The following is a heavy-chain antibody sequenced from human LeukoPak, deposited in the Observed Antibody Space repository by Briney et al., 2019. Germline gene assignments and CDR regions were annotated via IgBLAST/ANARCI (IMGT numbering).Heavy chain of an antibody. Sequence: ASVKVSCKASGYTFTSYDINWVRQATGQGLEWMGWMNPNSGNTGYAQKFQGRVTMTRSTSISTAYMEPSSLRSEDTAVYYCARASGSGRNWFDPWGQGTLVTVSS. V-gene: IGHV1-8*01. CDR2: MNPNSGNT. CDR3: ARASGSGRNWFDP. J-gene: IGHJ5*02. CDR1: GYTFTSYD. D-gene: IGHD3-10*01.